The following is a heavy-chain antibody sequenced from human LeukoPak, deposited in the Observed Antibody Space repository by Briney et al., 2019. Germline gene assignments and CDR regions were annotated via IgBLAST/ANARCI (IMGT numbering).Heavy chain of an antibody. Sequence: SETLSLTCAVSGYSISSGYYWGWIRQPPGKGLEWIGSIYHSGSTYYNPSLKSRVTISVDTSKNQFSLKLSSVTAADTAVYYCAREVGIVVVPAARVFDYWGQGTLVTVSS. CDR2: IYHSGST. V-gene: IGHV4-38-2*01. CDR3: AREVGIVVVPAARVFDY. CDR1: GYSISSGYY. D-gene: IGHD2-2*01. J-gene: IGHJ4*02.